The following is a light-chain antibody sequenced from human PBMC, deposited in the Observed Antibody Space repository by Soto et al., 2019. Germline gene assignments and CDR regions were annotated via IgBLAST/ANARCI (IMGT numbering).Light chain of an antibody. CDR3: AAWDDRLSVV. CDR2: RNN. V-gene: IGLV1-47*01. J-gene: IGLJ2*01. Sequence: QSVLTQPPSASGTPGQRVTSSCSGSSSNIGSNYVYWNQQLPGTAPQLLIYRNNQRPSGVPDRFSGSKSGTSASLAISGLRYEDEADYYCAAWDDRLSVVFGGGTKLTVL. CDR1: SSNIGSNY.